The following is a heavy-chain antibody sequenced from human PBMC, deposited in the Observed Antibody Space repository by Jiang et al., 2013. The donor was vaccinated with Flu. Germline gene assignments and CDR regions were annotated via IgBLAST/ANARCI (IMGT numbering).Heavy chain of an antibody. D-gene: IGHD4-17*01. CDR2: IYYSGST. V-gene: IGHV4-39*07. CDR3: ARHPPGDYYDY. J-gene: IGHJ4*02. Sequence: LLKPSETLSLICTVSGGSISSSSYYWGWIRQPPGKGLEWIGSIYYSGSTYYNPSLKSRVTISVDTSKSQFSLKLSSVTAADMAVYYCARHPPGDYYDYWGQGTLVTVSS. CDR1: GGSISSSSYY.